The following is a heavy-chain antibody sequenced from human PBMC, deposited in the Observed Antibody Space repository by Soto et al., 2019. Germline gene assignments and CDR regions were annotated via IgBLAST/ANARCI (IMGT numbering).Heavy chain of an antibody. CDR2: ISTSNGDT. Sequence: TVRVSCKASGYTFINYNIFWVRQAPGQGLEWMGWISTSNGDTSYAQNFQGRVTMTTDTSTSTAYVELRSLRYDDTAVYYCARDITGATGDYWGQGTLVTVSS. D-gene: IGHD1-26*01. J-gene: IGHJ4*02. V-gene: IGHV1-18*01. CDR3: ARDITGATGDY. CDR1: GYTFINYN.